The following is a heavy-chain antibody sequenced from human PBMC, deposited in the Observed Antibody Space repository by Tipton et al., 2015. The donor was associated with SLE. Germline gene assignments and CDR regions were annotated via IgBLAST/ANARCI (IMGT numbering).Heavy chain of an antibody. CDR1: GGSISSYY. V-gene: IGHV4-59*01. CDR3: ARGSRVEEELDY. Sequence: TLSLTCTVSGGSISSYYWNWIRQSPGKGLEWIGYMYHSGSTNYNPSLKSRVTISVDTSKNQFSLKLSSVTAADTAVYYCARGSRVEEELDYWGQGALVTVSS. J-gene: IGHJ4*02. CDR2: MYHSGST. D-gene: IGHD6-13*01.